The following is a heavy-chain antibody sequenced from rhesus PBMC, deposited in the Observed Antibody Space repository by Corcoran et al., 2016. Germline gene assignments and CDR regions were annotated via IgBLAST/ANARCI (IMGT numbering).Heavy chain of an antibody. V-gene: IGHV4-106*01. CDR3: ARVPGYFDY. CDR1: GGSISDDYY. CDR2: IYGSGGGT. Sequence: QVQLQESGPGLVKPSETLSLTCAVSGGSISDDYYWSWIRQHPGKGLEWIGYIYGSGGGTNYNPSLKNRFTISIETAKNQVCLKLSSVTAADTAVYYVARVPGYFDYWGQGVLVTVSS. J-gene: IGHJ4*01.